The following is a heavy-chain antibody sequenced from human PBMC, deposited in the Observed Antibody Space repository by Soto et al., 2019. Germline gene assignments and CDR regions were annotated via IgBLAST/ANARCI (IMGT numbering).Heavy chain of an antibody. D-gene: IGHD3-9*01. Sequence: EVQLVESGGGLVQSGGSLRLSCEASGFSFITYWMNWVRQAPGKGLEWLASIKVDGSEKQYVDSVKGRFTISRDNAKNSLYLQLNSLIEEDTAVYYCVRAISGSFALWGQGTLVIVSS. J-gene: IGHJ4*02. V-gene: IGHV3-7*04. CDR2: IKVDGSEK. CDR3: VRAISGSFAL. CDR1: GFSFITYW.